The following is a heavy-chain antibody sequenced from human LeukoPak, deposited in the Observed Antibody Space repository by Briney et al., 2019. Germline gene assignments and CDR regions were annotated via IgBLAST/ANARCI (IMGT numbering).Heavy chain of an antibody. D-gene: IGHD3-3*01. CDR2: IYTSGST. CDR3: ARDVYPGWYDFWSGYQGLNLFDY. V-gene: IGHV4-4*07. CDR1: GGSISSYY. J-gene: IGHJ4*03. Sequence: SETLSLTCTVSGGSISSYYWSWIRQPAGKGLEWIGRIYTSGSTNYNPSLKSRVTMSVDTSKNQFSLKLSSVTAADTAVYYCARDVYPGWYDFWSGYQGLNLFDYWGQGTTVTVSS.